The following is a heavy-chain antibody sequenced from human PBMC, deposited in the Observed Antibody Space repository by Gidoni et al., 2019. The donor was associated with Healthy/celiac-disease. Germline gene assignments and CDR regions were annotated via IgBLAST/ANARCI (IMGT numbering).Heavy chain of an antibody. Sequence: EVQLVESGGGLVQPGGSLRLSCAASGFTFRSYDMHWVRQATGKGLEWVSAIGTAGDTYYPGSVKGRFTISRENAKNSLYLQMNSLRAGDTAVYYCARGIAVAGPSRYYYYGMDVWGQGTTVTVSS. CDR3: ARGIAVAGPSRYYYYGMDV. CDR2: IGTAGDT. J-gene: IGHJ6*02. V-gene: IGHV3-13*04. CDR1: GFTFRSYD. D-gene: IGHD6-19*01.